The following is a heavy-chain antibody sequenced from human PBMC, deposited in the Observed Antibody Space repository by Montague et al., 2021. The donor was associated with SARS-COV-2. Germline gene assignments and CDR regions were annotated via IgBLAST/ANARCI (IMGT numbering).Heavy chain of an antibody. J-gene: IGHJ3*02. CDR2: IWYDGSNK. CDR3: ARESGFGDHGNAFDI. D-gene: IGHD4-17*01. V-gene: IGHV3-33*01. Sequence: SLRLSCAASGFTFTSYGMHWVRQAPGKGLEWAAVIWYDGSNKYYADSVKGRFTISRDNSKNTLYLQMNSLRAEDTAVYYCARESGFGDHGNAFDIWGQGKMVTVSS. CDR1: GFTFTSYG.